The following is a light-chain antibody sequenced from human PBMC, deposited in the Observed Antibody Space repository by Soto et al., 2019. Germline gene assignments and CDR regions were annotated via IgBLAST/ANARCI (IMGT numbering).Light chain of an antibody. Sequence: QSVLTQSPSASASLGASVKLTCTLSSGHSNYAIAWHQQQPEKGPRHLMKLNSDGSHSKGDGIPDRFSGSSSGAERYLTISSLQSEDEADYYCQTWGTGIQVFGGGTKVTVL. CDR3: QTWGTGIQV. J-gene: IGLJ3*02. V-gene: IGLV4-69*01. CDR1: SGHSNYA. CDR2: LNSDGSH.